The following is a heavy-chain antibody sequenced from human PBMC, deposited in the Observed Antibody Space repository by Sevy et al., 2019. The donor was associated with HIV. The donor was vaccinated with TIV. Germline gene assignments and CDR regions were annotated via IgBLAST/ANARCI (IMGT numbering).Heavy chain of an antibody. CDR2: ISYDGSNK. Sequence: GGSLRLSCAASGFTFSSYGMHWVRQAPGKGLEWVAVISYDGSNKYYADSVKGGFTISRDNSKNTLYLQMNSLRAEDTAVYYCAKDGGSGSPPHPIDYWGQGTLVTVSS. D-gene: IGHD3-10*01. CDR1: GFTFSSYG. J-gene: IGHJ4*02. CDR3: AKDGGSGSPPHPIDY. V-gene: IGHV3-30*18.